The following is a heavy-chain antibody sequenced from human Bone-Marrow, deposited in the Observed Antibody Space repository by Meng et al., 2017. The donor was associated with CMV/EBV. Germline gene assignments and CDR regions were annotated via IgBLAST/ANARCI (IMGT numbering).Heavy chain of an antibody. CDR2: IIPIFGTA. Sequence: SVKVSCKASGGTFSSYAISWVRQAPGQGLEWMGGIIPIFGTANYAQKFQGRVTITTDESTSTAYMELSSLRSEDTAVYYCARTVGECSSTSCYHYGMDVWGQGTTVTVSS. CDR3: ARTVGECSSTSCYHYGMDV. J-gene: IGHJ6*02. D-gene: IGHD2-2*01. CDR1: GGTFSSYA. V-gene: IGHV1-69*05.